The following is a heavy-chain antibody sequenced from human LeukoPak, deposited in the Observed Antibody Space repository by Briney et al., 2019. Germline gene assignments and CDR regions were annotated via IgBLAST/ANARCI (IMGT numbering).Heavy chain of an antibody. D-gene: IGHD1-26*01. Sequence: GGSLRLSCAASGFTFSSYSMTWVRQAPGKGLEWVSSISSSSSYIYYADSVKGRFTISRDNAKNSLYLQMNSLRAEDTAVYYCARDLAVSGAYYFDYWGQGTLVTVSS. J-gene: IGHJ4*02. CDR3: ARDLAVSGAYYFDY. V-gene: IGHV3-21*01. CDR2: ISSSSSYI. CDR1: GFTFSSYS.